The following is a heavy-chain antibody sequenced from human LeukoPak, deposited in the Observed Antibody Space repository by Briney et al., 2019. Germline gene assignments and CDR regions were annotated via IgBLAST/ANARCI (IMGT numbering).Heavy chain of an antibody. CDR3: ARGRDHYGSGSHYQTAFDV. V-gene: IGHV4-4*07. CDR2: IYTSGST. J-gene: IGHJ3*01. Sequence: SETLSLTCTVSGGSISSYYWSWIRQPAGKGLEWIGRIYTSGSTNYNPSLKSRVTMSVDTSKNQFSLKLTSVTAADTAVYYCARGRDHYGSGSHYQTAFDVWGQGTMVTVSS. D-gene: IGHD3-10*01. CDR1: GGSISSYY.